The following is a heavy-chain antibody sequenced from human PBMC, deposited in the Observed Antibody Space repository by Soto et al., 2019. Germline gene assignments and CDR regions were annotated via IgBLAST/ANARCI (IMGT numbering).Heavy chain of an antibody. J-gene: IGHJ4*02. CDR1: GDSITSGVHY. Sequence: SETLSLTCTVSGDSITSGVHYWSWIRQLPGKGLEWIGYIFYSGPTYYNPSLKSRVTISVDTSKNQFSLKLNSLTVEDTAVYYCARGTDRLIVTTTRTDFWGQGTLVTVSS. CDR3: ARGTDRLIVTTTRTDF. D-gene: IGHD5-12*01. V-gene: IGHV4-31*03. CDR2: IFYSGPT.